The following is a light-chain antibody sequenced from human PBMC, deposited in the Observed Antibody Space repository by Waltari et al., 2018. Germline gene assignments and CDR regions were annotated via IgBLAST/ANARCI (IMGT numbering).Light chain of an antibody. V-gene: IGKV1-39*01. CDR2: AAS. J-gene: IGKJ1*01. CDR1: QTIASY. Sequence: DIQMTQSPSSLSASVGDRVTITCRASQTIASYLNWYQEKPGKAPNLSLYAASSLQIGVPSRFSGSGSGTDFTLTISSLQPEDFAVYFCQQSYRTPWTFGQGTRVETK. CDR3: QQSYRTPWT.